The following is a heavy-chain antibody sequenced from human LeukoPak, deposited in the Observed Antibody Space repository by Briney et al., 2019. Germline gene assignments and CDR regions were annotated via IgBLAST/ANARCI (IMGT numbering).Heavy chain of an antibody. CDR2: IKSKTDGGTT. J-gene: IGHJ3*02. CDR3: TTAPYAITIFDAFDI. D-gene: IGHD3-9*01. CDR1: GFTFSNSA. V-gene: IGHV3-15*01. Sequence: GGSLRLSCAASGFTFSNSAMSWVRQAPGKGLGWVGRIKSKTDGGTTDYAAPVKGRFTISRDDSKNTLYLQMNSLKTEDTAVYYCTTAPYAITIFDAFDIWGQGTMVTVSS.